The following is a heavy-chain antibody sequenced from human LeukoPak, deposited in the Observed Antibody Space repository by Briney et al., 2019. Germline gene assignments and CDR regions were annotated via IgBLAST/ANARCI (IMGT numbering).Heavy chain of an antibody. J-gene: IGHJ4*02. Sequence: SETLSLTCAVYGGSFSGYYWSWIRQPPGKGLEWIGEINHSGSTNYNPSLKSRVTISVDTSKNQFSLKLSSVTAADTAVYYCARDLLSGEPSWGQGTLVTVSS. CDR2: INHSGST. D-gene: IGHD3-16*01. V-gene: IGHV4-34*01. CDR1: GGSFSGYY. CDR3: ARDLLSGEPS.